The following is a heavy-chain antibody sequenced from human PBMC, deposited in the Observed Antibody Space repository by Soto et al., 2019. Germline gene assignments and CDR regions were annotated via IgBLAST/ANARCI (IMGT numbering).Heavy chain of an antibody. J-gene: IGHJ6*02. CDR2: INHSGST. Sequence: SETLSLTCAVYGGSFSGYYWSWIRQPPGKGLEWIGGINHSGSTNYNPSLKSRVTISVDTSKNQFSLKLSSVTAADTAVYYCARGGVYYDSSGYYLNRYYYYGMDVWGQGTTVTVSS. CDR1: GGSFSGYY. V-gene: IGHV4-34*01. CDR3: ARGGVYYDSSGYYLNRYYYYGMDV. D-gene: IGHD3-22*01.